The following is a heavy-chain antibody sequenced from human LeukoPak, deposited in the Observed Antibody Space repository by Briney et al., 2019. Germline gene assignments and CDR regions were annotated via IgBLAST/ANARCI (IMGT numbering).Heavy chain of an antibody. V-gene: IGHV4-31*03. CDR3: AGATGGYDVTFDP. Sequence: SQTLPLTCTVSGGSISSGGYYWSWIRQHPGRGLEWIGYIYYSGSTYYNPSLKSRVTISVDTSKNQFSLKLSSVTAADTAVYYCAGATGGYDVTFDPWGQGTLVTVSS. CDR1: GGSISSGGYY. CDR2: IYYSGST. D-gene: IGHD5-12*01. J-gene: IGHJ5*02.